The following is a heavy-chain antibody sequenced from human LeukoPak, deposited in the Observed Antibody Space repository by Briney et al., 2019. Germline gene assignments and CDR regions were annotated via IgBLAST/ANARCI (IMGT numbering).Heavy chain of an antibody. CDR1: GYTFTSYG. CDR3: ARDEGYDILTGYHNYYYYGMDV. Sequence: ASVKVSCKASGYTFTSYGISWVRQAPGQGLEWMGWISAYNGNTNYAQKFQGRVTITADKSTSTAYMELSSLRSGDTAVYYCARDEGYDILTGYHNYYYYGMDVWGQGTTVTVSS. V-gene: IGHV1-18*01. D-gene: IGHD3-9*01. CDR2: ISAYNGNT. J-gene: IGHJ6*02.